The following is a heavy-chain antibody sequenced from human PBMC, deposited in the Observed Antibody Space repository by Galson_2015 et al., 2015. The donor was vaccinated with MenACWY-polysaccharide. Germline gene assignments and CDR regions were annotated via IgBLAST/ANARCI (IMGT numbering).Heavy chain of an antibody. D-gene: IGHD3-9*01. CDR3: ARGNYDILTGNYAFDY. J-gene: IGHJ4*02. Sequence: TLSLTCTVSGGSISSGSYYWSWIRQSAGQGLEWIGRMSFSGSSNYKPSLKSRVTISIDTSKNQFSLSLSSVTAADTAVYYCARGNYDILTGNYAFDYWGQGTLVTVSS. CDR1: GGSISSGSYY. CDR2: MSFSGSS. V-gene: IGHV4-61*02.